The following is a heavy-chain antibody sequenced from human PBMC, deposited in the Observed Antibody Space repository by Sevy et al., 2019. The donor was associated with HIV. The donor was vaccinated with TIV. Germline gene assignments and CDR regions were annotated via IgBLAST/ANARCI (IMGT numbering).Heavy chain of an antibody. CDR3: SRGLYYYDMRGHQEPGDY. CDR2: INSDGSST. J-gene: IGHJ4*02. Sequence: GGSLRLSCAASGITLTPYWMHWVRQAPGKGLVWVSRINSDGSSTRYAESVKGRFTISRDNGKNTLYLQMKSLRVEDTAVYFCSRGLYYYDMRGHQEPGDYWGQGVLVTVS. V-gene: IGHV3-74*01. CDR1: GITLTPYW. D-gene: IGHD3-22*01.